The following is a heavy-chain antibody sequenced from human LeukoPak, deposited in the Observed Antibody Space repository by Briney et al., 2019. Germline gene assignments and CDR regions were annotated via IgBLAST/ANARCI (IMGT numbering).Heavy chain of an antibody. CDR2: VYYSGGT. Sequence: SETLSLTCTVSGYSISSGYYWSWIRQSPGKGLEWIGYVYYSGGTNYNPSLKSRVTISVDTSKNQFSLKLSSVTAADTAMYYCARDRGDGYNSGYFEYWGQGTLVTVSS. J-gene: IGHJ4*02. CDR3: ARDRGDGYNSGYFEY. D-gene: IGHD5-24*01. V-gene: IGHV4-61*01. CDR1: GYSISSGYY.